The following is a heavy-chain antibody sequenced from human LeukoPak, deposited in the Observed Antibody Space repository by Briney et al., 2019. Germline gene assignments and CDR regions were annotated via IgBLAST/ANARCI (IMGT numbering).Heavy chain of an antibody. V-gene: IGHV4-38-2*02. D-gene: IGHD1-26*01. Sequence: SETLSLTCTVSDYSISSGFYWGWVRQPPGKGLEWIGCISHSGSTYSNPSLKSRVTISVDTSKNQLSLKLSSLTAADTAVYYCARDRRGTTNYYYHMDVWGKGTTVTVSS. CDR3: ARDRRGTTNYYYHMDV. CDR2: ISHSGST. CDR1: DYSISSGFY. J-gene: IGHJ6*03.